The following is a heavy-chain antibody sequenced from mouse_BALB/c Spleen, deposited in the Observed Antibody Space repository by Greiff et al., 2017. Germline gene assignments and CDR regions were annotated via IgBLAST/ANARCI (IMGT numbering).Heavy chain of an antibody. J-gene: IGHJ4*01. CDR2: INSNGGST. CDR3: ARDIWSYAMDY. V-gene: IGHV5-6-3*01. CDR1: GFTFSSYG. Sequence: EVQLVESGGGLVQPGGSLKLSCAASGFTFSSYGMSWVRQTPDKRLELVATINSNGGSTYYPDSVKGRFTISRDNAKNTLYLQMSSLKSEDTAMYYCARDIWSYAMDYWGQGTSVTVSS.